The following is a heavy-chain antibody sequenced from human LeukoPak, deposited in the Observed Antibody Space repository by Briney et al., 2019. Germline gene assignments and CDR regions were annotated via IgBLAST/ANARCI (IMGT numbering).Heavy chain of an antibody. V-gene: IGHV4-59*01. CDR2: MRYSGTT. Sequence: PSETLSLTCTVSGGSISGYYWSWIRQPPGKGLEWIGYMRYSGTTNYSPSLKSRATISVDTSKNQFSLNLISVTAADTAIYYCARVSSGGCFHTYYFDYWGQGTLVTVSS. J-gene: IGHJ4*02. D-gene: IGHD2-15*01. CDR1: GGSISGYY. CDR3: ARVSSGGCFHTYYFDY.